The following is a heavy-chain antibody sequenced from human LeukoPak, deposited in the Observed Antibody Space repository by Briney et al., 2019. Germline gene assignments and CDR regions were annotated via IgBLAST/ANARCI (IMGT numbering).Heavy chain of an antibody. J-gene: IGHJ3*02. CDR1: GFTFSSYG. CDR3: AKALLHIVVIVAAAGTDAFDI. V-gene: IGHV3-30*18. D-gene: IGHD6-13*01. Sequence: GRSLRLSCAASGFTFSSYGMHWVRQALGKGLEWVAVISYDGSNKYYADSVKGRFTISRDNSKKTLYLQMNSLRAEDSAVYYCAKALLHIVVIVAAAGTDAFDIWGQGTMVTVSS. CDR2: ISYDGSNK.